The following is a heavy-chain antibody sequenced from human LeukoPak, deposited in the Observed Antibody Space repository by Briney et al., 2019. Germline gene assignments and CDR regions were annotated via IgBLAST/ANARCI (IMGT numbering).Heavy chain of an antibody. D-gene: IGHD3-22*01. Sequence: ASVKVSCKASGYTFTGYYMHWVRQAPGQGLEWMGWINPNSGGTNYAQKFQGRVTMTRDTSISTAYMELSRLRSDDTAVYYCARADPGDYYDSSGYSDYWGQGTLVTVSS. CDR1: GYTFTGYY. J-gene: IGHJ4*02. CDR2: INPNSGGT. CDR3: ARADPGDYYDSSGYSDY. V-gene: IGHV1-2*02.